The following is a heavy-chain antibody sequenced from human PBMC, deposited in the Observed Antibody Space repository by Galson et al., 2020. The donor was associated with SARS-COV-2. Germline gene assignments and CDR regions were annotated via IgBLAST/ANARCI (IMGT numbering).Heavy chain of an antibody. CDR1: GYTFTGYY. CDR3: ARVGGTTPYYYYYGMDV. CDR2: INPNSGGT. Sequence: GESLKISCKASGYTFTGYYMHWVRQAPGQGLEWMGWINPNSGGTNYAQKFQGRVTMTRDTSISTAYMELSRLRSDDTAVYYCARVGGTTPYYYYYGMDVWGQGTTVTVSS. V-gene: IGHV1-2*02. D-gene: IGHD2-15*01. J-gene: IGHJ6*02.